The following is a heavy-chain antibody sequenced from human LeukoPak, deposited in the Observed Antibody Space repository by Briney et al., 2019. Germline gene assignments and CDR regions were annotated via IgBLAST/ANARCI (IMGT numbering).Heavy chain of an antibody. J-gene: IGHJ5*02. CDR1: GYTFTRHY. Sequence: ASVKVSCKSSGYTFTRHYLHWVRQAPGQGLEWVGLINPTGTSSWSAQRFQGRVTLTRDMSTSTDYMELSSLRSEDTAVYYCARDNSLQDMAWWFDPWGQGTLVIVSS. CDR3: ARDNSLQDMAWWFDP. D-gene: IGHD5-24*01. V-gene: IGHV1-46*01. CDR2: INPTGTSS.